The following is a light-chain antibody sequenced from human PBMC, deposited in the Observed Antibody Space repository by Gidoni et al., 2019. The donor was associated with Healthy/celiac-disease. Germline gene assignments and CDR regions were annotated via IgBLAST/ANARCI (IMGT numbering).Light chain of an antibody. Sequence: EILLTPSPGTLSLSPGERATLSCRASQSVSSSYLAWYQQKPGQAPRLRIYGASSRATGIPDRFSGSGSGTDFTLTISRLEPEDFAVYYCQQYGSSPLFGPGTKVDIK. CDR3: QQYGSSPL. J-gene: IGKJ3*01. CDR2: GAS. CDR1: QSVSSSY. V-gene: IGKV3-20*01.